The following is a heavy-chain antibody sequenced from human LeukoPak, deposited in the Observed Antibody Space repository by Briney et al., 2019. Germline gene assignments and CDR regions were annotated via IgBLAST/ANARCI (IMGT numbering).Heavy chain of an antibody. Sequence: GGSLRLSCAASGFTFSSYWMSWVRQAPGKGLEWVANIKQDGSEKYYVDSLKGRFTISRDNAKKSLYLQMNSLGAEDTAVYYCARRQCSSISCYYAFDIWGQGTMVTVSS. V-gene: IGHV3-7*01. CDR1: GFTFSSYW. D-gene: IGHD2-2*01. CDR3: ARRQCSSISCYYAFDI. J-gene: IGHJ3*02. CDR2: IKQDGSEK.